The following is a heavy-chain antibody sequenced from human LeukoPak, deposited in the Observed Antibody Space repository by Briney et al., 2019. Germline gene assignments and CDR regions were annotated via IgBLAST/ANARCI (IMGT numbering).Heavy chain of an antibody. CDR3: ARDAGYCGVTNCHPLYVFDL. J-gene: IGHJ3*01. CDR2: INPNSGGT. V-gene: IGHV1-2*02. D-gene: IGHD2-15*01. Sequence: ASVKVSCKASGYTFTGCYMHWVRQAPGQGLEWMGWINPNSGGTNYAQKFQGRVTMTRDTSINIASMELSRLRSDDTAVYYCARDAGYCGVTNCHPLYVFDLWGQGTMVTVST. CDR1: GYTFTGCY.